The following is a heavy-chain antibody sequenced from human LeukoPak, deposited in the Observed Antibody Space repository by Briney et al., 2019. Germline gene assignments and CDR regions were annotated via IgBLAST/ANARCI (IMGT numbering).Heavy chain of an antibody. CDR3: ARGRSYGFDFDS. J-gene: IGHJ4*02. Sequence: SETLSLTCAVYGGSFSGYYWSWIRQPPGKGLEWIGEINHSGSTNYNPSLKSRVTISVDTSKNQFSLKLSSVTAADTAVYYCARGRSYGFDFDSWGPGTLVIVST. D-gene: IGHD5-18*01. CDR1: GGSFSGYY. CDR2: INHSGST. V-gene: IGHV4-34*01.